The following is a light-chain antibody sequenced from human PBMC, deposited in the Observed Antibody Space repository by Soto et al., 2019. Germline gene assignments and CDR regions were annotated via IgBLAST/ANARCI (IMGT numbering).Light chain of an antibody. J-gene: IGKJ3*01. CDR2: DTS. V-gene: IGKV3D-11*02. CDR3: QQRSNWPLVT. Sequence: EIVLTQSPATLSLSPGERATLSCRASQSVRSYLAWYQQKPGQPPRLLIYDTSNRATGIPARFSGSGNGTDFTLTISSLDPEDFAVYYCQQRSNWPLVTFGPGTRVDIK. CDR1: QSVRSY.